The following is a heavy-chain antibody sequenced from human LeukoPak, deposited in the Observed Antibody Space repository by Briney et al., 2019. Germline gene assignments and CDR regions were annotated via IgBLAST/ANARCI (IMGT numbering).Heavy chain of an antibody. CDR1: GFTFSSYA. CDR2: ISGSGDAT. D-gene: IGHD6-13*01. Sequence: GGSLRLSCAASGFTFSSYAMTWVRQAPGKGLEWVSTISGSGDATHHADSVKGRFTISRDNSRNTMDLQMNSLRAEDTAVYYCARCDSSRWNGIDYWGQGTLVTVSS. V-gene: IGHV3-23*01. J-gene: IGHJ4*02. CDR3: ARCDSSRWNGIDY.